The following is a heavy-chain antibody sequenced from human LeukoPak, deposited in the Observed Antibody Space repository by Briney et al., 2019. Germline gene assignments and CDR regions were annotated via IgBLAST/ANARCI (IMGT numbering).Heavy chain of an antibody. CDR2: IYSGGST. D-gene: IGHD5-24*01. J-gene: IGHJ4*02. CDR3: AKSSRMSTVMIAFDY. CDR1: GFTVSSNY. Sequence: GGSLRLSCAASGFTVSSNYMSWVRQAPGKGLEWVSVIYSGGSTYYADSVKGRFTISRDNSKNTLYLQMNSLRAEDTAVYYCAKSSRMSTVMIAFDYWGQGTQVTVSS. V-gene: IGHV3-66*01.